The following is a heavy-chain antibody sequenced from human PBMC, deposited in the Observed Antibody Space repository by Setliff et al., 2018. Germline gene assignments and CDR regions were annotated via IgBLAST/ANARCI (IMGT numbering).Heavy chain of an antibody. CDR3: ARGMRDGYRSFHY. J-gene: IGHJ4*02. CDR2: INHSGST. D-gene: IGHD5-12*01. CDR1: GGSFSDYY. V-gene: IGHV4-34*01. Sequence: SETLSLTCAAHGGSFSDYYWTWIRQPPGKGLEWIGEINHSGSTKYSPSLESQVTMSVDPSKNQFSLKVTSVTAADTAVYYCARGMRDGYRSFHYWGQGTLVTVSS.